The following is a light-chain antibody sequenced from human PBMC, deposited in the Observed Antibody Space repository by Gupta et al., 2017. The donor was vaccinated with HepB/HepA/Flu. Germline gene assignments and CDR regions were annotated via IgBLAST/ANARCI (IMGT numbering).Light chain of an antibody. CDR2: KDS. CDR1: ALPKQY. CDR3: QSADSSGTSVL. V-gene: IGLV3-25*03. J-gene: IGLJ2*01. Sequence: SYELTQPPSVSVSPGQTARITCSGDALPKQYAYWYQQKPGQAPVLVIYKDSERPSGIPERFSGSNSGTTVTLTISGVQAEDEADYYCQSADSSGTSVLFGGGTKLTVL.